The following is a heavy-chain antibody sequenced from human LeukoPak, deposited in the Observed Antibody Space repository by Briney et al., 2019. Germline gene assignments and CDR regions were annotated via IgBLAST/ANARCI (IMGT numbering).Heavy chain of an antibody. V-gene: IGHV1-18*01. J-gene: IGHJ4*02. CDR2: ISAYNGNT. Sequence: EASVKVSCKASGYTFTSYVISWVRQAPGQGLEWMGWISAYNGNTNYAQKLQGRVTMTTDTSTSTAYMELRSLRSDDTAVYYCARDLKDYYDSSGYYSVTHFDYWGQGTLVTVSS. CDR1: GYTFTSYV. D-gene: IGHD3-22*01. CDR3: ARDLKDYYDSSGYYSVTHFDY.